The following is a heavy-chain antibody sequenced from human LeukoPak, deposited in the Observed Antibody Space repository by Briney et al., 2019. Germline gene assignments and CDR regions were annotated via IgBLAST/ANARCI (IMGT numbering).Heavy chain of an antibody. CDR2: INPNSGGT. CDR3: ARDLISVAATPDY. V-gene: IGHV1-2*02. CDR1: GYTFTGYY. D-gene: IGHD4-23*01. Sequence: ASVKVSCKASGYTFTGYYMHWVRQPPAQGLEWMGWINPNSGGTNYAQKFQGRVTMTRDTSISTAYMELSRLRSDDTAVYYCARDLISVAATPDYWGQGTLVTVSS. J-gene: IGHJ4*02.